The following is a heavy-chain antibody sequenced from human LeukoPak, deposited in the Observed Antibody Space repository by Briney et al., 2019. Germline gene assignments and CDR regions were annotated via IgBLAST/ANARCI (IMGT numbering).Heavy chain of an antibody. V-gene: IGHV1-18*01. CDR1: GYTFTKYG. Sequence: ASVKVSCKASGYTFTKYGITWVRQAPGQGLEWMGWINTYNGNSKSAQNFQDRVTVTADTSTRTAYLDLRSLRFDDTAVYYCARGLVASRLVDHYMDVWGRGTTVTVSS. CDR2: INTYNGNS. CDR3: ARGLVASRLVDHYMDV. J-gene: IGHJ6*03. D-gene: IGHD6-6*01.